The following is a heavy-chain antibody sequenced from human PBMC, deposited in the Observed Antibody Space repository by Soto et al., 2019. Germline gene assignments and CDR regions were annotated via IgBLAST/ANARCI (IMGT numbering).Heavy chain of an antibody. V-gene: IGHV1-46*01. CDR1: GYTFTSYY. D-gene: IGHD6-13*01. Sequence: QVQLVQSGAEVKKPGASVKVSCKASGYTFTSYYMHWVRQAPGQGLEWMGIFNPSGGSTSYAQKFQGRVTMTRDTSTSTVYMELSSLRSEDTAVYYCARAATPGIAAAGPDYWGQGTLVTVSS. CDR3: ARAATPGIAAAGPDY. CDR2: FNPSGGST. J-gene: IGHJ4*02.